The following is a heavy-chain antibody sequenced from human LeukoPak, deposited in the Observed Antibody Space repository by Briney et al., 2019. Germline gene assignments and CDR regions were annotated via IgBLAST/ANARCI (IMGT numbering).Heavy chain of an antibody. CDR3: ARGGSLLEWLASGFDY. CDR1: GASIRDPY. D-gene: IGHD3-3*01. Sequence: SETLSLTCSVSGASIRDPYWSWLRQPPGKALEWIGYMSHSGSSNYNPSLKSRVTISVDTSKNQVSLNLTSLTAADTAVYYCARGGSLLEWLASGFDYWGQGTLVTVSS. CDR2: MSHSGSS. J-gene: IGHJ4*02. V-gene: IGHV4-59*11.